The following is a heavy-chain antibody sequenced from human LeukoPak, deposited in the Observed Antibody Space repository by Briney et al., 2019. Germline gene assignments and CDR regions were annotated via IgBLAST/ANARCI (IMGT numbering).Heavy chain of an antibody. CDR3: ASSTVPTGYFDY. J-gene: IGHJ4*02. CDR1: GGSISSHY. Sequence: SETLSLTCTVSGGSISSHYWSWIRQPPGKGLEWIGYIYYSGSTNYNPSLKSRVTISVDTSKNQFSLKLSSVTAADTAVYYCASSTVPTGYFDYWGQGTLVTVSS. V-gene: IGHV4-59*08. CDR2: IYYSGST. D-gene: IGHD4-17*01.